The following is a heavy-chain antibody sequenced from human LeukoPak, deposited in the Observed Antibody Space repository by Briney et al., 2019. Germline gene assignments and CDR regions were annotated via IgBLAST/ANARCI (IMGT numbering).Heavy chain of an antibody. CDR3: ARDPYYYDSSGYYYAFDY. J-gene: IGHJ4*02. CDR2: INHSGST. CDR1: GGSFSGYY. V-gene: IGHV4-34*01. D-gene: IGHD3-22*01. Sequence: PSETLSLPCAAYGGSFSGYYWSGIRQPPGKGREWIGEINHSGSTNYNPSLKSRVTISVDTSKNQFSLKLSSVTAADTAVYYCARDPYYYDSSGYYYAFDYWGQGTLVTVSS.